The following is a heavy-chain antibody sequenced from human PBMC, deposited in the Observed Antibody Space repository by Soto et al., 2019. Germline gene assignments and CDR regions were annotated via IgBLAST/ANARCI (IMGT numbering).Heavy chain of an antibody. D-gene: IGHD6-19*01. CDR3: ARSIASGWRDAFDI. V-gene: IGHV5-51*01. J-gene: IGHJ3*02. CDR2: IYPGDSDT. Sequence: PGESLKISCNGSGYSFTNYWIAWVRQMPGKGLEWMGIIYPGDSDTRYSPSFQGQVTISADKSISTAYLRWSSLKASDTAMYYCARSIASGWRDAFDIWGQGTMVTVSS. CDR1: GYSFTNYW.